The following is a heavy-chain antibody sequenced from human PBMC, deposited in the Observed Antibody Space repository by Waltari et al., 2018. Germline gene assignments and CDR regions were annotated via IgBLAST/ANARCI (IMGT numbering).Heavy chain of an antibody. CDR1: GGSTSSSRYH. CDR3: ARQWGGGYSYGHRYYFDY. CDR2: IYYSGKT. J-gene: IGHJ4*02. D-gene: IGHD5-18*01. V-gene: IGHV4-39*01. Sequence: QLQLQASGPGLVKPSETLSLTCTVSGGSTSSSRYHRGWIRQPPGQGLEWIGTIYYSGKTYYNPSLKSRVTISVDTSKNQFALKLRSVTAADTAVYYWARQWGGGYSYGHRYYFDYWGQGTLVTVSS.